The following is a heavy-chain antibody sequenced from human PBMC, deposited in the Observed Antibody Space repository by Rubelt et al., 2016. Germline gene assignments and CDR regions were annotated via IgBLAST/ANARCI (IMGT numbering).Heavy chain of an antibody. J-gene: IGHJ3*02. CDR1: GYTFTSHD. V-gene: IGHV1-8*01. CDR3: VSGAI. CDR2: MTPNSGNK. Sequence: QLQLVQSGAEVKKPGASVKVSCKASGYTFTSHDINWVRQATGQGLEWMGYMTPNSGNKGYAQKFRARVTLTRTTSISTAYMELSSLRSEDTAVYYCVSGAIWGQGTLVTVSS.